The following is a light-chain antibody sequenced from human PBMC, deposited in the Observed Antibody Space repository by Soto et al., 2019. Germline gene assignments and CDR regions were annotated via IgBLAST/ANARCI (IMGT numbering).Light chain of an antibody. J-gene: IGLJ1*01. CDR1: SSDVGNYKY. Sequence: QSVLTQPASVSGSPGQSITISCTGTSSDVGNYKYVSWYQQHPGKAPKLMIYEVSNRPSGDSNRFSGSKSGNTASLTISGLQAEHETDYNSFSYTWSGTYVFGTGTKVTVL. V-gene: IGLV2-14*01. CDR2: EVS. CDR3: FSYTWSGTYV.